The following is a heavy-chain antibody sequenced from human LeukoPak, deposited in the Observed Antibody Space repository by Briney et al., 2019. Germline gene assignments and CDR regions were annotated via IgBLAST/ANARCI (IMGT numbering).Heavy chain of an antibody. V-gene: IGHV3-53*01. J-gene: IGHJ4*02. D-gene: IGHD3-22*01. CDR3: ARNGYYDSSGYYLFDY. Sequence: ETLSLTCTVSGGSISSSSYYWGWVRQAPGKGLEWVSVIYSGGSTDYADSVKGRFTISRDNSKNTLYLQMNSLRAEDTAVYYCARNGYYDSSGYYLFDYWGQGTLVTVSS. CDR2: IYSGGST. CDR1: GGSISSSSYY.